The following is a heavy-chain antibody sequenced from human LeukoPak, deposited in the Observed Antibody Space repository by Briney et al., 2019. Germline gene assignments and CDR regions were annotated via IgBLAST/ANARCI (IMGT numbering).Heavy chain of an antibody. Sequence: GGSLRLSCAASGFTFSSFTMNWVRQAPGKGLEWVSSISSRSSYIYYADSVKGRFTISRDNAKNSLSLQMSSLRAEDTAVYYCARDRNTDFWSGYYTNYFDYWGQGTLVIVSS. D-gene: IGHD3-3*01. CDR3: ARDRNTDFWSGYYTNYFDY. CDR2: ISSRSSYI. V-gene: IGHV3-21*01. CDR1: GFTFSSFT. J-gene: IGHJ4*02.